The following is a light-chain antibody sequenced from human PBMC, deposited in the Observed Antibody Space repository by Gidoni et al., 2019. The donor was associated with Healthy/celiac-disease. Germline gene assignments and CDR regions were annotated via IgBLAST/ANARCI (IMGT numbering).Light chain of an antibody. CDR2: KVS. CDR1: SSDGGSYNY. Sequence: SALTQPATASGSPGQSITISCTGPSSDGGSYNYVSWYQQHPAKAPKLMIYKVSTRAPGVSNRFSGSKSGNTASLTISRLQAEDEAYYYCSSYTISSTLVFGGGTKLTVL. J-gene: IGLJ2*01. CDR3: SSYTISSTLV. V-gene: IGLV2-14*01.